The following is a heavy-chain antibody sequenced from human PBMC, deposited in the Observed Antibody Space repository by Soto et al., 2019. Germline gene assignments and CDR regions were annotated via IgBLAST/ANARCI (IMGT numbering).Heavy chain of an antibody. D-gene: IGHD1-7*01. V-gene: IGHV3-30*18. CDR2: ISYDGSNK. J-gene: IGHJ6*03. CDR1: GLTFSGYG. Sequence: PGGSLRLSCAASGLTFSGYGMHWVRQAPGKGLEWVAVISYDGSNKYYADSVKGRFTISRDNSKNTLYLQMNTLRAEDTAVYYCAKDLVSGITRWGYMDVSGKGTTVTVSS. CDR3: AKDLVSGITRWGYMDV.